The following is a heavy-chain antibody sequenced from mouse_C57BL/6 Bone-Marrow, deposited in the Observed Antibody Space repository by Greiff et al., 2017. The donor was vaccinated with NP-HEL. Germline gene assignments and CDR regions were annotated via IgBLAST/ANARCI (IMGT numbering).Heavy chain of an antibody. V-gene: IGHV5-6*01. CDR2: ISSGGSYT. J-gene: IGHJ3*01. D-gene: IGHD2-5*01. Sequence: EVQGVESGGDLVKPGGSLKLSCAASGFTFSSYGMSWVRQTPDKRLEWVATISSGGSYTYYPDSVKGRFTISRDNAKNTLYLQMSSLKSEDTAMYYCARHGYSNPFAYWGQGTLVTVSA. CDR3: ARHGYSNPFAY. CDR1: GFTFSSYG.